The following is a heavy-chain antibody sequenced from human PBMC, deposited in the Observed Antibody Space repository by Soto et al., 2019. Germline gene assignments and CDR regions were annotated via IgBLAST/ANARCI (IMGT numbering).Heavy chain of an antibody. Sequence: QVQLQESGPGLVKPSETLSLTCTVSGVSIITSYWSWIRQPPGKGPEWIGYIYYTGSTRYHPSLKSRVTISVDTSKSQFSLKLSSVPAADTAVYYCGRAEFVSGIGYSYHYMDVWGKGTTVTVSS. CDR2: IYYTGST. J-gene: IGHJ6*03. D-gene: IGHD1-26*01. CDR3: GRAEFVSGIGYSYHYMDV. CDR1: GVSIITSY. V-gene: IGHV4-59*01.